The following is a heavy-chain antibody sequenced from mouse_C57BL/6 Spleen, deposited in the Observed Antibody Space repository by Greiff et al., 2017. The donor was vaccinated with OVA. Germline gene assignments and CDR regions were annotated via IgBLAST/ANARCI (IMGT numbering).Heavy chain of an antibody. Sequence: EVMLVESGGDLVKPGGSLKLSCAASGFTFSSYGMSWVRQTPDKRLEWVATISSGGSYTYYPDSVKGRFTISRDNAKNTLYLQMSSLKSEDTAMYYCARQNWDYDGADWGQGTLVTVSA. V-gene: IGHV5-6*02. D-gene: IGHD2-4*01. CDR2: ISSGGSYT. J-gene: IGHJ3*01. CDR1: GFTFSSYG. CDR3: ARQNWDYDGAD.